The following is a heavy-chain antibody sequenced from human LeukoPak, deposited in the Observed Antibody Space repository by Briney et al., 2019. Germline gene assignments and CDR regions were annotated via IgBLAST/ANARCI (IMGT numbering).Heavy chain of an antibody. J-gene: IGHJ5*02. D-gene: IGHD2-2*02. CDR2: ISGSGGST. Sequence: PGGSRRLSCAASGFTFSSYAMSWVRQAPGKGLEWVSAISGSGGSTYYADSVKGRFTISRDNSKNTLYLQMNSLRAEDTAVYYCAKEPVGSVVPAAIFGSWFDPWGQGTLVTVSS. CDR3: AKEPVGSVVPAAIFGSWFDP. V-gene: IGHV3-23*01. CDR1: GFTFSSYA.